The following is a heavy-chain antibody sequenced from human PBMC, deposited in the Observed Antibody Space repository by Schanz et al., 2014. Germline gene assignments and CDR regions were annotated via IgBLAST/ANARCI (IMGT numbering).Heavy chain of an antibody. J-gene: IGHJ4*02. D-gene: IGHD5-18*01. CDR3: ARDGYRNGRPFDH. CDR2: ISHNSHYT. V-gene: IGHV3-11*06. Sequence: QVQLVESGGGLVKPGGSLRLSCAASGFTFSDYYMSWIRQAPGKGLEWVSYISHNSHYTIYADSVKGRFTISRDTAENSVYLQMNSLRAEDTAVYYCARDGYRNGRPFDHWGQGTRVTVSA. CDR1: GFTFSDYY.